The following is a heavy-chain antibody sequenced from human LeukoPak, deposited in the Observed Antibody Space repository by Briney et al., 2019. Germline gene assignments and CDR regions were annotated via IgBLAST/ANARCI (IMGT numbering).Heavy chain of an antibody. CDR1: GFTVSSNY. D-gene: IGHD1-1*01. V-gene: IGHV3-66*01. CDR2: IYSGGST. J-gene: IGHJ4*02. Sequence: PGGSLRLSCAASGFTVSSNYMSWVRQAPGKGLEWVLVIYSGGSTYYADSVKGRFTISRDNSKNTLYLQMNSLRAEDTAVYYCARDGKDGYNLYYFDYWGQGTLVTVSS. CDR3: ARDGKDGYNLYYFDY.